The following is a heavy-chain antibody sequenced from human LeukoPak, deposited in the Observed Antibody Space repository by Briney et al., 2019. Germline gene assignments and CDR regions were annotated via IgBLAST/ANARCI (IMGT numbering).Heavy chain of an antibody. J-gene: IGHJ6*03. CDR3: ARGRYMRYYYYYMDV. CDR2: IYYSGST. D-gene: IGHD3-16*02. CDR1: GGSISSYY. V-gene: IGHV4-59*01. Sequence: SETLPLTCTVSGGSISSYYWSWIRQPPGKGLEWIGYIYYSGSTNYNPSLKSRVTISVDTSKNQFSLKLSSVTAADTAVYYCARGRYMRYYYYYMDVWGKGTTVTISS.